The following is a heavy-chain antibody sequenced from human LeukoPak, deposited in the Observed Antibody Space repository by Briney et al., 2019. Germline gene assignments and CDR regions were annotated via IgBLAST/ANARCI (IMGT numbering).Heavy chain of an antibody. CDR1: GFTVSSNY. Sequence: PGGSLRLSCAASGFTVSSNYMSWVRQAPGKGLEWFSVIYSGGSTYYAGSVKGRFTISRDNSKNTLYPQMNSLRAEDTAVYYCARGGMLLSWFDPWGQGTLVTVSS. CDR2: IYSGGST. J-gene: IGHJ5*02. D-gene: IGHD2-8*01. CDR3: ARGGMLLSWFDP. V-gene: IGHV3-53*01.